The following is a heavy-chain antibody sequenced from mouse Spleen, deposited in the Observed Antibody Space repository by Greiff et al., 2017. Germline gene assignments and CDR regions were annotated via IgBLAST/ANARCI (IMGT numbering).Heavy chain of an antibody. Sequence: EVQLQQSGPGLVKPSQSLSLTCSVTGYSITSGYYWNWIRQFPGNKLEWMGYISYDGSNNYNPSLKNRISITRDTSKNQFFLKLNSVTTEDTATYYCARGYYDGSYIYWYFDVWGAGTTVTVSS. CDR1: GYSITSGYY. J-gene: IGHJ1*01. CDR3: ARGYYDGSYIYWYFDV. V-gene: IGHV3-6*01. D-gene: IGHD1-1*01. CDR2: ISYDGSN.